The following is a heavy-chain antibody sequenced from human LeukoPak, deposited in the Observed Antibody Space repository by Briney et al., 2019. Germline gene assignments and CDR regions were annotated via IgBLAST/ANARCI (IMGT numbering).Heavy chain of an antibody. D-gene: IGHD6-19*01. CDR1: GASISSYS. J-gene: IGHJ4*02. V-gene: IGHV4-59*01. CDR2: IYYNGNT. Sequence: SETLSLTCTVSGASISSYSWSWIRQTPGKGLEWLGYIYYNGNTNYNPSLKSRVTISVDTSKNQFSLKLSSVTATDTAVYYCARGGYASGWYLDYWGQGTLVTVSS. CDR3: ARGGYASGWYLDY.